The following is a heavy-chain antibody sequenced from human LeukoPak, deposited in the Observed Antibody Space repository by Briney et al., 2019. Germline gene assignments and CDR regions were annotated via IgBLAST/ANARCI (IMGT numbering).Heavy chain of an antibody. Sequence: GASVKVSCKASGGTFSSYAISWVRQAPGQGLEWMGGIIPIFGTANYAQKFQGRVTITTDESTSTAYMELSSLRSEDTAVYYCARGPVDVLRYFERFHYMDVWGKGTTVTVSS. CDR2: IIPIFGTA. V-gene: IGHV1-69*05. D-gene: IGHD3-9*01. J-gene: IGHJ6*03. CDR1: GGTFSSYA. CDR3: ARGPVDVLRYFERFHYMDV.